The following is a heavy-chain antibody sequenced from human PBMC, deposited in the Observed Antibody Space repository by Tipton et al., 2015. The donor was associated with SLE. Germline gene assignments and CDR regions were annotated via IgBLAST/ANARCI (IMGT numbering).Heavy chain of an antibody. CDR3: ARVRLYSSSPGVFDI. Sequence: TLSLTCTVSGGSISSGDYYWSWIRQPPGKGLEWIGEINHSGSTNYNPSLKSRVTISVDTPKNQFSLKLSSVTAADTAVYYCARVRLYSSSPGVFDIWGQGTMVTVSS. V-gene: IGHV4-30-4*01. CDR1: GGSISSGDYY. D-gene: IGHD6-6*01. J-gene: IGHJ3*02. CDR2: INHSGST.